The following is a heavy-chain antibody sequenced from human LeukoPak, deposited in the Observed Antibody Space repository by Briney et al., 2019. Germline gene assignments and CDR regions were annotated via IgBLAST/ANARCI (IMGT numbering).Heavy chain of an antibody. CDR1: GYSISSGYY. CDR3: ARIVDYYGSGSYYPKDDY. J-gene: IGHJ4*02. V-gene: IGHV4-38-2*02. D-gene: IGHD3-10*01. CDR2: IYHSGST. Sequence: SETLSLTCTISGYSISSGYYWGWIRQPPGKGLEWIGSIYHSGSTYYNPSLKSRVTISVDTSKNQFSLKLSSVTAADTAVYYCARIVDYYGSGSYYPKDDYWGQGTLVTVSS.